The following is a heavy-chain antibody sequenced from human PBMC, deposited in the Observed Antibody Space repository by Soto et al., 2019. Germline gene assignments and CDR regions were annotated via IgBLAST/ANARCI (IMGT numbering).Heavy chain of an antibody. V-gene: IGHV1-18*01. CDR2: ISAYNGNT. CDR1: GYTFTSYG. J-gene: IGHJ6*02. D-gene: IGHD1-7*01. Sequence: VASVKVSCKASGYTFTSYGISWVRQAPGQGLEWMGWISAYNGNTNYAQKLQGRVTMTTDTSTSTAYMELRSLRSDDTAVYYCAREYNWNYGDDYYYYGMDVWGQGTTVTVSS. CDR3: AREYNWNYGDDYYYYGMDV.